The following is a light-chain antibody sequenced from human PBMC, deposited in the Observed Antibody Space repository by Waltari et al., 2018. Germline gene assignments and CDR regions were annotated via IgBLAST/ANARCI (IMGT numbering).Light chain of an antibody. Sequence: QSALTQTASVSGSPGQSLTISCTGTSNDVGGYGYVSWYQQDPGRAPKLIIYEVSYRPSGISTRFSGSKSGNTASLTISGLQADDEADYYCSSHTSTVPHVFGTGTRVTV. CDR1: SNDVGGYGY. CDR2: EVS. V-gene: IGLV2-14*03. CDR3: SSHTSTVPHV. J-gene: IGLJ1*01.